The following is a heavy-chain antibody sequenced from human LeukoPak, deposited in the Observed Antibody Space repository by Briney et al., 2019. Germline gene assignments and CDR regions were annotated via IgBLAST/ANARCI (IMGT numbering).Heavy chain of an antibody. D-gene: IGHD5-18*01. CDR1: GFTFGDYV. V-gene: IGHV3-49*04. CDR2: IRSKAYGGTT. J-gene: IGHJ4*02. CDR3: ARASRGYNYLYFDY. Sequence: GGSLRLSCTASGFTFGDYVMSWVRQAPGKGLEWVGFIRSKAYGGTTEYAASVKGRFTISRDNSKNTLNLQMNSLRAEDTAVYYCARASRGYNYLYFDYWGQGALVTVSS.